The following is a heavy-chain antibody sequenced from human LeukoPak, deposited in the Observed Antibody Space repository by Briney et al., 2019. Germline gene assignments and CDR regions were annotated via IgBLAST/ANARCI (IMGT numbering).Heavy chain of an antibody. CDR2: ISGSSDAR. V-gene: IGHV3-48*01. D-gene: IGHD1-26*01. J-gene: IGHJ4*02. Sequence: GGSLRLSCAASGFTFSSHPMIWVRQAPGKGLECVSYISGSSDARHYADSVMGRFTISRDNAENSLYLQMNSLRVEDTAVYYCARVVGGLSGADYWGQGTLVTASS. CDR3: ARVVGGLSGADY. CDR1: GFTFSSHP.